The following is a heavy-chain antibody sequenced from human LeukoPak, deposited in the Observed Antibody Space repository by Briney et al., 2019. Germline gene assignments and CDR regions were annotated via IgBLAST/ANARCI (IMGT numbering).Heavy chain of an antibody. D-gene: IGHD2-21*02. CDR3: ARGLGVVTAQSEQPKPRYFDL. Sequence: ASVKVSCKASGYTFTNFGLSWVRQAPGQGLEWMGWISGYNGNTNYAQNLQGRVTMTTDTSTSTAYMELRSLRSDDTAVYYCARGLGVVTAQSEQPKPRYFDLWGRGTQVTVSS. CDR2: ISGYNGNT. J-gene: IGHJ2*01. CDR1: GYTFTNFG. V-gene: IGHV1-18*01.